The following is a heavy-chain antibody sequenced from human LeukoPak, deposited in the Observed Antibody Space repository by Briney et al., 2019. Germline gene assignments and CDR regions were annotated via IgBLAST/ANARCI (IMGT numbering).Heavy chain of an antibody. J-gene: IGHJ4*02. D-gene: IGHD1-26*01. V-gene: IGHV3-30*03. CDR2: ISYDGSNK. CDR3: ARERTGSYKPYYFDC. Sequence: PGRSLRLSCAASGFTFSTYGMHWVRQAPGKGLEWVAVISYDGSNKYYGDSVKGRFTISRDNSKNTLYLQMNSLRAEDTAMYYCARERTGSYKPYYFDCWGQGTLVTVSS. CDR1: GFTFSTYG.